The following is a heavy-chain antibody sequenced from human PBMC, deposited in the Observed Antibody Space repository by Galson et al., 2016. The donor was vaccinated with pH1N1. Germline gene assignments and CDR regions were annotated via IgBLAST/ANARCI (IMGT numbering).Heavy chain of an antibody. CDR1: GFTFHDYT. J-gene: IGHJ6*02. CDR3: AKEIQRGSYGMDV. V-gene: IGHV3-43*01. D-gene: IGHD3-16*01. Sequence: SLRLSCAASGFTFHDYTMHWVRQTPGKGLEWVSLVSWDGGSTYYADYVKGRFTVYRDNSKNYLYLQTNSLRSEDTALYYCAKEIQRGSYGMDVWGRGTTVTVSS. CDR2: VSWDGGST.